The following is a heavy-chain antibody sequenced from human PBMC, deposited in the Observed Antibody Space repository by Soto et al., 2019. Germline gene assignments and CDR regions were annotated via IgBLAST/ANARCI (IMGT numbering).Heavy chain of an antibody. D-gene: IGHD5-12*01. CDR1: GFTFSSYA. CDR2: ISGSGGST. J-gene: IGHJ4*02. Sequence: EVQLLESGGGLVQPGGSLRLSCAASGFTFSSYAMSWVRQAPGKGLEWVSGISGSGGSTHYADSVKGRFTISRDNSKNTVYLQMTRLGAEDTAVYYWAKDRGRGYDSWGQGTLVTVSS. CDR3: AKDRGRGYDS. V-gene: IGHV3-23*01.